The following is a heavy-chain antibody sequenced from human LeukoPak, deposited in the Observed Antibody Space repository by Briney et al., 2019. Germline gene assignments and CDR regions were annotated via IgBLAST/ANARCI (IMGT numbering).Heavy chain of an antibody. V-gene: IGHV3-21*04. CDR1: GFTFSRYS. CDR2: ISISSSYI. Sequence: PGGSLRLSCADSGFTFSRYSMNWVRQAPGKGLEWVSSISISSSYIYYADSVKGRFTMSRDNAKNTLYLQMNSLRAEDTAVYYCARSDSSGYYYGRFDYWGQGTLVTVSS. J-gene: IGHJ4*02. CDR3: ARSDSSGYYYGRFDY. D-gene: IGHD3-22*01.